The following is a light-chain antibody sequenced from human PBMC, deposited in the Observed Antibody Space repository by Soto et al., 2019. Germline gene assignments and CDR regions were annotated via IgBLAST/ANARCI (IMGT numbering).Light chain of an antibody. Sequence: PGERVTLSCRASQSVSSSYLTWYQQKPGQAPRLLIYGASTRATGIPARFSGSASGTDFTLTISSLQPEDFAVYYCQQYYNWYTFGQGTELKIK. CDR1: QSVSSSY. CDR3: QQYYNWYT. J-gene: IGKJ2*01. V-gene: IGKV3D-7*01. CDR2: GAS.